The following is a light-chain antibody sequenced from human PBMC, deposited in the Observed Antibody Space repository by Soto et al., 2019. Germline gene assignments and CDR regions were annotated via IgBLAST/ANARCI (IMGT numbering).Light chain of an antibody. V-gene: IGLV2-23*02. CDR1: SSDVGSYNL. CDR3: CSYAGSSTWVV. CDR2: EVS. Sequence: QSALTQPASVSGSPGQSITISCTGTSSDVGSYNLVSWYQQHPGKAPKLMIYEVSKRPSGVSNRFSGSKSGNTACLTISGLQAEDEADYYCCSYAGSSTWVVFGGGTKLTVL. J-gene: IGLJ2*01.